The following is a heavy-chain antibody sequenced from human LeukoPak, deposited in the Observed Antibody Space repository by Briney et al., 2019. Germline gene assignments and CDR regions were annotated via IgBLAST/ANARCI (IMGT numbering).Heavy chain of an antibody. D-gene: IGHD3-10*01. CDR3: ARIPFSGSGSYYNVWWFDP. CDR1: GYTFTSYD. CDR2: MNPNGGNT. J-gene: IGHJ5*02. V-gene: IGHV1-8*01. Sequence: ASVKVSCKASGYTFTSYDINWVRQATGQGLEWMGWMNPNGGNTGYAQKFQGRVTMTRNTSISTAYMELSSLRSEDTAVYYCARIPFSGSGSYYNVWWFDPWGQGTLVTVSS.